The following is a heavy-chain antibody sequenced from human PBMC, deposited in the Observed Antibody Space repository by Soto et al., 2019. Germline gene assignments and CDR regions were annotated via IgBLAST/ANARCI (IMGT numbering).Heavy chain of an antibody. CDR2: ISSSSSYI. CDR3: SIDNAVAGTSLDF. V-gene: IGHV3-21*01. J-gene: IGHJ4*02. CDR1: GFTFSSYS. D-gene: IGHD6-19*01. Sequence: SGGSLRLSCAASGFTFSSYSMNWVRQAPGKGLEWVSSISSSSSYIYYADSVKGRFTISRDNAKNSLYLQMNSLRAEDTAVYYFSIDNAVAGTSLDFWGQGPLVTVSS.